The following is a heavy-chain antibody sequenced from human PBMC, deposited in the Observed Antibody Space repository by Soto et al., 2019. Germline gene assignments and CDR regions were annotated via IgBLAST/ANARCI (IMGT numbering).Heavy chain of an antibody. J-gene: IGHJ4*02. CDR1: GYTLTELS. D-gene: IGHD3-22*01. CDR2: FDPEDGET. Sequence: GASVKVSCKVSGYTLTELSMHWVRQAPGKGHEWMGGFDPEDGETIYAQKFQGRVTMTEDTSTDTAYMELSSLGSEDTAVYYCATLLVVVTIFDFWGQGTLVTVSS. V-gene: IGHV1-24*01. CDR3: ATLLVVVTIFDF.